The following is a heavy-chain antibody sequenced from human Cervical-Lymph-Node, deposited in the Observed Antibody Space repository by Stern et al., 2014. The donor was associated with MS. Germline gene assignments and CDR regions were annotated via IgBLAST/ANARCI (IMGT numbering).Heavy chain of an antibody. Sequence: VQLVQSGAEVKKPGSSVKVSCKASGGTFSSYAISWVRQAPGQGLEWMGGIIPIFGTANYAQKFQGRVTITADESTSTAYMELSRLRSEDTAVYYCAREPYYYDSSGPGGYFDYWGQGTLVTVSS. CDR1: GGTFSSYA. CDR3: AREPYYYDSSGPGGYFDY. J-gene: IGHJ4*02. V-gene: IGHV1-69*01. CDR2: IIPIFGTA. D-gene: IGHD3-22*01.